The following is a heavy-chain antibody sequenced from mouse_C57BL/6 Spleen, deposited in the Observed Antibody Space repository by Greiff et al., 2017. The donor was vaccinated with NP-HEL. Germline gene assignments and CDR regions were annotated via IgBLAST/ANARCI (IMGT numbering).Heavy chain of an antibody. CDR2: IDPSDSYT. CDR3: ARSGDAAGFAY. D-gene: IGHD2-13*01. CDR1: GYTFTSYW. V-gene: IGHV1-69*01. J-gene: IGHJ3*01. Sequence: QVQLQQPGAELVMPGASVKLSCKASGYTFTSYWMHWVKQRPGQGLEWIGEIDPSDSYTNYNQKFKGKTTLTVDKSSSTAYMQLSRLTSEDSAVYYCARSGDAAGFAYWGQGTLVTVSA.